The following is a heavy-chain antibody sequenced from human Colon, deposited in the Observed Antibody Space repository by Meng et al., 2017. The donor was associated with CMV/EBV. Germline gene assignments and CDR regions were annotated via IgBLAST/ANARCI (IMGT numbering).Heavy chain of an antibody. Sequence: QVGGAGGALAQPGGSLSLSCAASGFTVSSTHMSWVRQALGKGLEWVSVIYSGGSTFYADSVKGRFTISRDNSKNTLYLQMNSLSAEDTAVYYCARGYSGTSSWGQGTLVTVSS. D-gene: IGHD1-26*01. CDR1: GFTVSSTH. V-gene: IGHV3-66*01. J-gene: IGHJ4*02. CDR3: ARGYSGTSS. CDR2: IYSGGST.